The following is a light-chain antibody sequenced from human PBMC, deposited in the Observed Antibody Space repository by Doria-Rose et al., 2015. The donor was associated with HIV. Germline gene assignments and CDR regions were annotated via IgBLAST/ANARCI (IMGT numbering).Light chain of an antibody. CDR1: QSLLYTSKNY. CDR3: QQYYDTPS. Sequence: DIRVTQSPESLGMSLGERATLNCKSNQSLLYTSKNYLAWYQQKPGQPPKLSIYWASTRQSVFPARFSGSGSGTDFTLTISSLEAEDVAVYYCQQYYDTPSFGPGTTVDIK. V-gene: IGKV4-1*01. J-gene: IGKJ3*01. CDR2: WAS.